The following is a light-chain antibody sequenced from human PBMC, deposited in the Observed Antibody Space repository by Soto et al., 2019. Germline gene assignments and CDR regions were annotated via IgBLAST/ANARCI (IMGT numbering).Light chain of an antibody. CDR2: AAS. Sequence: AIRMTQSPSSFSASTGDRVTITCRASQGISSYLAWYQQKPGKAPKLLIYAASTLQSGIPSRFSGSGSGTDFNLTISCLQSEDFATYYCQQYYSYPRLTFGGGTKVEIK. CDR3: QQYYSYPRLT. V-gene: IGKV1-8*01. CDR1: QGISSY. J-gene: IGKJ4*01.